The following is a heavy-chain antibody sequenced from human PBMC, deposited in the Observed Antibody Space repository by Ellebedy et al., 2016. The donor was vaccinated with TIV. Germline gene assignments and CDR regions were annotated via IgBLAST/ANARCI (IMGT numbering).Heavy chain of an antibody. CDR2: IIPIFGTA. CDR1: GGTFSSYA. D-gene: IGHD3-9*01. V-gene: IGHV1-69*13. J-gene: IGHJ6*02. Sequence: ASVKVSCKASGGTFSSYAISWVRQAPGQGLEWMGGIIPIFGTANYAQKFQGRVTITADESTSTAYMELSSLRSEDTAVYYCASRQEETDILTGYLYYYYAMDVWGQGTTVTVSS. CDR3: ASRQEETDILTGYLYYYYAMDV.